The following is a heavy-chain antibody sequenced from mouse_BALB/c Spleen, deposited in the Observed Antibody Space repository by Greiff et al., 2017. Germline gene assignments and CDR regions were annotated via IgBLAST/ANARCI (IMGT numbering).Heavy chain of an antibody. J-gene: IGHJ3*01. Sequence: EVQRVESGGGLVKPGGSLKLSCAASGFTFSSYAMSWVRQSPEKRLEWVAEISSGGSYTYYPDTVTGRFTISRDNAKNTLYLEMSSLRSEDTAMYYCARGGNYYGSNGFAYWGQGTLVTVSA. CDR3: ARGGNYYGSNGFAY. CDR2: ISSGGSYT. CDR1: GFTFSSYA. D-gene: IGHD1-1*01. V-gene: IGHV5-9-4*01.